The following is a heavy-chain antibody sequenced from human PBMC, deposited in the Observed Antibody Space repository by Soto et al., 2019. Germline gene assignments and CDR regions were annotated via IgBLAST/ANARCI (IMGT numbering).Heavy chain of an antibody. Sequence: SETLSLTCAVYGGSFSGYYWSWIRQPPGKGLEWIGEINHSGSTNYNPSLKSRVTISVDTSKNQFSLKLSSATAADTAVYYCARGYLGIQSWGQGTLVTVSS. CDR2: INHSGST. D-gene: IGHD7-27*01. V-gene: IGHV4-34*01. CDR1: GGSFSGYY. J-gene: IGHJ5*02. CDR3: ARGYLGIQS.